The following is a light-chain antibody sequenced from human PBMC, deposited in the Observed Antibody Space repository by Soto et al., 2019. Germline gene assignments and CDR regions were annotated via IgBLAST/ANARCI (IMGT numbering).Light chain of an antibody. J-gene: IGKJ1*01. CDR2: GAS. Sequence: IVLTQSPGALSLSPGERATTPSSPIHSVSSSSLAWYHQKPGQAPRFLIYGASTRATGIPDRFSVTGSGTDFTLTISRLETEAFAVYYCQQYGTSPTTFGQGTKVDIK. CDR1: HSVSSSS. CDR3: QQYGTSPTT. V-gene: IGKV3-20*01.